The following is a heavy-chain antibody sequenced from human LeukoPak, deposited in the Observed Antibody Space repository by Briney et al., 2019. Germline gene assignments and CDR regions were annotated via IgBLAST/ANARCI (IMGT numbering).Heavy chain of an antibody. CDR1: GFTFSSYW. CDR2: ISGDGRNI. J-gene: IGHJ3*02. V-gene: IGHV3-74*01. D-gene: IGHD1-14*01. CDR3: TTPGPAYPEDAFDI. Sequence: GGSLRLSCVASGFTFSSYWMHWVRQDPRKGLVWVSRISGDGRNINYADSVRGRFTISRDNAKNTLYLQMNSLKTEDTAVYYCTTPGPAYPEDAFDIWGQGTMVTVSS.